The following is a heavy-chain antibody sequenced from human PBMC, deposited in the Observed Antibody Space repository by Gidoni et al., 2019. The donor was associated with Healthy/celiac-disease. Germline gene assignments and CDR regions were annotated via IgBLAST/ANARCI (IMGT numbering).Heavy chain of an antibody. CDR3: AKSPLIVVVRGYFDY. Sequence: EVLLLESGGGLVQPGGSLRLPCAASGFTFSSDAMSWVRQAPGKGLEWVSAISGSGGSTYYADSVKGRFTISRDNSKNTLYLQMNSLRAEDTAVYYCAKSPLIVVVRGYFDYWGQGTLVTVSS. J-gene: IGHJ4*02. V-gene: IGHV3-23*01. D-gene: IGHD3-22*01. CDR2: ISGSGGST. CDR1: GFTFSSDA.